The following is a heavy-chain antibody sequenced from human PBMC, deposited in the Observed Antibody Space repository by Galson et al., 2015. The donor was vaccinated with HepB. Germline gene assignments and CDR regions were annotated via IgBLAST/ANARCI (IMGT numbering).Heavy chain of an antibody. D-gene: IGHD2-15*01. Sequence: SLRLSCAASGFTFSSYAMSWVRQAPGKGLEWVSVISGSGGSTYYADSVKGRFTISRDNSKNTLYLQMSSLRAEDTAVYYCAKVYCSGGSCRLYDAFDIWGQGTMVTVSS. CDR3: AKVYCSGGSCRLYDAFDI. CDR2: ISGSGGST. V-gene: IGHV3-23*01. J-gene: IGHJ3*02. CDR1: GFTFSSYA.